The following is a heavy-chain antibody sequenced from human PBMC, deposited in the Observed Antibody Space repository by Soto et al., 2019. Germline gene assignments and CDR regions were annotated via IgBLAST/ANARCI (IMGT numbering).Heavy chain of an antibody. V-gene: IGHV3-23*01. D-gene: IGHD3-22*01. CDR2: ISGSGGST. CDR1: GFTFSSYA. J-gene: IGHJ4*02. Sequence: GGSLRLSCAASGFTFSSYAMSWVRQAPGKGLEWVSAISGSGGSTYYADSVKGRFTISRDNSKNTLYLQMNSLRAEDTAVYYCAKAEQYYYDSSGDYWGQGPLVTVSS. CDR3: AKAEQYYYDSSGDY.